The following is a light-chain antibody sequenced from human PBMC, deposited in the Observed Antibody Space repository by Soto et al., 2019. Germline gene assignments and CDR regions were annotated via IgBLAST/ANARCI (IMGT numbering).Light chain of an antibody. Sequence: EIVLTQSPGTLSLSPGERATLSCRTSKSVSSSYLAWYQQKPGQAPSLLIYGASSRATGISDRFSGSGSGTDCTLTISSLEPEDFAVYYCQQYGSSPQTFGQGTKVDIK. CDR2: GAS. J-gene: IGKJ1*01. CDR3: QQYGSSPQT. CDR1: KSVSSSY. V-gene: IGKV3-20*01.